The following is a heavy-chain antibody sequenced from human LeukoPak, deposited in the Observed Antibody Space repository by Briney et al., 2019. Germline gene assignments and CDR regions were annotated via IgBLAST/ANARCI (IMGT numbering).Heavy chain of an antibody. D-gene: IGHD1-26*01. CDR2: IYSSGST. V-gene: IGHV4-4*09. J-gene: IGHJ6*03. CDR1: GGSISSYY. Sequence: SETLSLTCTASGGSISSYYWSWIRQPPGKGLEWIGYIYSSGSTNYNPYLKSRVTISVDKSKNQFSQKLSSVTAADTAVYYGGRRTSGKYFGYYYYYMDGWGKGTTVTVSS. CDR3: GRRTSGKYFGYYYYYMDG.